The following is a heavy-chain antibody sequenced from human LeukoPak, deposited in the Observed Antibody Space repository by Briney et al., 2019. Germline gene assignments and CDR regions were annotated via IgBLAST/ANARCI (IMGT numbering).Heavy chain of an antibody. CDR1: GFTFNSYG. D-gene: IGHD3-10*01. Sequence: KPGGSLRLSCATSGFTFNSYGMHWVRQAPGKGLEWVAVIWYDESDKYYADSVKGRFTISRDNSKNTLYLQMSSLRAEDTAVYYCARGSGGYYNWFDPWGQGTLVIVSS. V-gene: IGHV3-33*01. CDR2: IWYDESDK. J-gene: IGHJ5*02. CDR3: ARGSGGYYNWFDP.